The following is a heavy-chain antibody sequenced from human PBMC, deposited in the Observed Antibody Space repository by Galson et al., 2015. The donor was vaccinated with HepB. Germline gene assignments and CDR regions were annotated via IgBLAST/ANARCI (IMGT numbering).Heavy chain of an antibody. J-gene: IGHJ4*02. CDR2: IWYDGSNK. V-gene: IGHV3-33*01. Sequence: RLSCAASGFTFSSYGMHWVRQAPGKGPEWVAVIWYDGSNKYYADSVKGRFTISRDNSKNTLYLQMNSLRAEDTAVYYCARAHPGNDVDYWGQGTLVTVSS. CDR3: ARAHPGNDVDY. D-gene: IGHD1-1*01. CDR1: GFTFSSYG.